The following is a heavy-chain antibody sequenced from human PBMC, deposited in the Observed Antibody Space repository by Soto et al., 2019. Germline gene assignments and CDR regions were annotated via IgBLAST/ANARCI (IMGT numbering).Heavy chain of an antibody. D-gene: IGHD2-15*01. Sequence: LQLQESGPGLVKPSETLSLTCTVSGGSISSSSYYWGWIRQPPGKGLEWIGSIYYSGSTCYHPSLKSRITISVDTSKNQFALKLSSVTAADTAVYYCARHTPAISISDHWGQGTLVTVSS. CDR3: ARHTPAISISDH. CDR2: IYYSGST. V-gene: IGHV4-39*01. J-gene: IGHJ4*02. CDR1: GGSISSSSYY.